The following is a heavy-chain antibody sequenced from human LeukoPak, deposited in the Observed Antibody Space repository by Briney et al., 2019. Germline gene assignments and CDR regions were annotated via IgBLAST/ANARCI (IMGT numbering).Heavy chain of an antibody. Sequence: GGSLRLSCAASGFTFRSYWMSWVRQAPGKGPEWVANIKQDGSEKYYVDSVKGRFTISRDNAKNSLYLQMNSLRAEDTAVYYCARDGGSSGWFFYWYFDLWGRGTLVTVSS. CDR1: GFTFRSYW. D-gene: IGHD6-19*01. CDR3: ARDGGSSGWFFYWYFDL. V-gene: IGHV3-7*01. CDR2: IKQDGSEK. J-gene: IGHJ2*01.